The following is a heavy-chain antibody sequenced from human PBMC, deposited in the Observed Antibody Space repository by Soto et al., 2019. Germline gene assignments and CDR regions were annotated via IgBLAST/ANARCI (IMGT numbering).Heavy chain of an antibody. CDR3: AKDDYYDKTPTGLFDY. D-gene: IGHD3-22*01. J-gene: IGHJ4*02. CDR1: GFAFSSYG. Sequence: GGSLRLSCAASGFAFSSYGMHWVRQAPGKGLEWVAVISYDGSNKYYADSVKGRFTISRDNSKNTLYLQMNSLRAEDTAVYYCAKDDYYDKTPTGLFDYWGQGTLVTVSS. V-gene: IGHV3-30*18. CDR2: ISYDGSNK.